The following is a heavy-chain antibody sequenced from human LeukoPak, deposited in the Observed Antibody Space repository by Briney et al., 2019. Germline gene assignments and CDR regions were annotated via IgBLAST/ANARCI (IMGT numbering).Heavy chain of an antibody. CDR3: AKGQADSSGYYSDY. CDR2: ISWDGGST. Sequence: PGGSLRLSCAASGFTFDDYAMHWVRQAPGKGLEWVSLISWDGGSTYYADSVKGRFTISRDNSKNTLYLQMNSLRAEDTAVYYCAKGQADSSGYYSDYWGQGTLVTVSS. CDR1: GFTFDDYA. D-gene: IGHD3-22*01. V-gene: IGHV3-43D*03. J-gene: IGHJ4*02.